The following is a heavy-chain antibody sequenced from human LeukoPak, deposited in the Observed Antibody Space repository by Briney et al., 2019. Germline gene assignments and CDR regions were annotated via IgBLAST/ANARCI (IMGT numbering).Heavy chain of an antibody. V-gene: IGHV5-51*01. CDR3: ARSHYYGSGATQDY. D-gene: IGHD3-10*01. CDR2: IYPGDYDT. J-gene: IGHJ4*02. CDR1: GYSFTSYW. Sequence: GASLEIYCKGSGYSFTSYWIGWVRQMPGKGLEWIGIIYPGDYDTRYSPSFQGQVTISADKSISTAYLQWSSLKASDTAMYYCARSHYYGSGATQDYWGQGTLVTVSS.